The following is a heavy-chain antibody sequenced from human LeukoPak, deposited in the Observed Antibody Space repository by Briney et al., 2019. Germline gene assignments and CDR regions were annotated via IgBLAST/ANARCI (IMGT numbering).Heavy chain of an antibody. CDR3: ARCALWFGGLPVDV. V-gene: IGHV3-21*01. CDR1: GFTFTTCT. J-gene: IGHJ6*02. D-gene: IGHD3-10*01. CDR2: ISGSSSHI. Sequence: GESLRLSCAASGFTFTTCTINWVRQAPGKGLEWVSSISGSSSHIYYADSVKGRFTISRDNAKKSVYLQMDSLRVDDTAVYYCARCALWFGGLPVDVWGQGTTVTVSS.